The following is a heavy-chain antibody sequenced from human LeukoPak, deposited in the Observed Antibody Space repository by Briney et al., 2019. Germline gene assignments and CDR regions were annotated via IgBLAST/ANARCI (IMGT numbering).Heavy chain of an antibody. D-gene: IGHD6-19*01. J-gene: IGHJ4*02. Sequence: PSETLSLNSAVSGYSISSVYYWGWIRQPPGKGLEWIGSIYHSGSTYYNPSLKSRVTISVDTSKNQFSLKLSSVPAADTAVYYCARDSGTVAGGDYWGQGTLVTVSS. CDR1: GYSISSVYY. V-gene: IGHV4-38-2*01. CDR2: IYHSGST. CDR3: ARDSGTVAGGDY.